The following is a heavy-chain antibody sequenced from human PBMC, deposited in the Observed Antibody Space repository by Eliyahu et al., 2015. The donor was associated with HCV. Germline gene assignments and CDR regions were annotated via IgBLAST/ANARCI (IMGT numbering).Heavy chain of an antibody. CDR1: GYTFPEYY. V-gene: IGHV1-2*02. Sequence: QVQLVQSGAEVKKPGASVKISCKASGYTFPEYYVHWVRQAPGQGLEWMGWINPNGGGTNYAQKFQGRVTMTRDTSITTAYMELSSLISDDTAVYYCARVEQSVVGYFDLWGRGTLVTVSS. J-gene: IGHJ2*01. CDR3: ARVEQSVVGYFDL. D-gene: IGHD6-19*01. CDR2: INPNGGGT.